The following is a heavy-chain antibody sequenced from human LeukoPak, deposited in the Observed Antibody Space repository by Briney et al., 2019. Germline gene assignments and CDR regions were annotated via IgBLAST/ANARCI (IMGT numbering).Heavy chain of an antibody. CDR1: GYSISSGFY. D-gene: IGHD5-24*01. V-gene: IGHV4-38-2*01. J-gene: IGHJ2*01. CDR2: IYHSGST. CDR3: ARPRRDGYNYGYFDL. Sequence: PSETLSLTCAVSGYSISSGFYWDWIRQPPGKGLEWIGNIYHSGSTYYNPSLKSRVTISVDTSKNQFSLKLSSVTAADTAVYYCARPRRDGYNYGYFDLWGRGTLVTVSS.